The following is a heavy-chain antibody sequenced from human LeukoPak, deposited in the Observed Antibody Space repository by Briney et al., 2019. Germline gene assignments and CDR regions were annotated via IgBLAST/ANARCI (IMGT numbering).Heavy chain of an antibody. V-gene: IGHV4-34*01. D-gene: IGHD3-3*01. CDR2: INHSGST. Sequence: SETLSLTCAVYGGSFSGYYWSWIRQPPGKGLEWIGEINHSGSTIYNPSLKSRVTISVDTSKNQFSLKLSSVTAADTAVYYCARGRYDFWSGYYTSWSHDYWGQGTLVTVSS. CDR1: GGSFSGYY. CDR3: ARGRYDFWSGYYTSWSHDY. J-gene: IGHJ4*02.